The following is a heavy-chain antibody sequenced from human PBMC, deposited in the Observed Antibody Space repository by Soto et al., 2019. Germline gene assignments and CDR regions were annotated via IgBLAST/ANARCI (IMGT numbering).Heavy chain of an antibody. Sequence: EVRLLESGGGLVHSGGSLRLSCATSGFTFTTYAMTWVRQAPGKGLEWVSAITGSGDNTYYADSVEGRFTISRDNSKNTLYLHMSSLRAEDTALYYCAKVLTGGPDAFDIWGQGTMVTVSS. J-gene: IGHJ3*02. CDR3: AKVLTGGPDAFDI. D-gene: IGHD7-27*01. V-gene: IGHV3-23*01. CDR1: GFTFTTYA. CDR2: ITGSGDNT.